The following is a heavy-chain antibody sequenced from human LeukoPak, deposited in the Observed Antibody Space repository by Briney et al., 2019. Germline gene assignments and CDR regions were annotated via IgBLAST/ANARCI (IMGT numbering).Heavy chain of an antibody. Sequence: ASVKVSCKASGYTFTSYGISWVRQAPGQGLEWMGWISAYTGNTNYAQKLQGRVTMTTDTSTSTAYMELRSLRSDDTAVYYCARELTGAWFGELLGGDWFDPWGQGTLVTVSS. V-gene: IGHV1-18*01. CDR2: ISAYTGNT. CDR3: ARELTGAWFGELLGGDWFDP. J-gene: IGHJ5*02. D-gene: IGHD3-10*01. CDR1: GYTFTSYG.